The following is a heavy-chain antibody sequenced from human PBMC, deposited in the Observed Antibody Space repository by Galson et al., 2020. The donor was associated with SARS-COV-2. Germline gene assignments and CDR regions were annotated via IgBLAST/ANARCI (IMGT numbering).Heavy chain of an antibody. J-gene: IGHJ3*02. CDR3: ARDDGIRGVGDVFDI. Sequence: ASETLSLTCTVSGGSISRGGFYWSWIRQHPGKGLEWIGYISYTGNTFYNPSLKSRLTLSVDTSKNQFSLRLSSVTAADTDVYYCARDDGIRGVGDVFDIWGQGTMVTVSS. CDR2: ISYTGNT. D-gene: IGHD3-3*01. CDR1: GGSISRGGFY. V-gene: IGHV4-31*03.